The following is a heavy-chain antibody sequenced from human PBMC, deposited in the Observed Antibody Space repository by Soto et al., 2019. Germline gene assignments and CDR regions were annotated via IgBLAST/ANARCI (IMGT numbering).Heavy chain of an antibody. V-gene: IGHV2-5*02. CDR3: AHAGDYDLLTFDH. D-gene: IGHD4-17*01. J-gene: IGHJ4*02. Sequence: QITLKESGPTLVRPAQTLTLTCGFSGFSLSSYGMGVAWIRQPPGKALEWLALIYWDDDKRYSPSLKDRLAISKDTSSNQVVLTITNMDPGDTVTYFCAHAGDYDLLTFDHWGPGTLVTVSS. CDR1: GFSLSSYGMG. CDR2: IYWDDDK.